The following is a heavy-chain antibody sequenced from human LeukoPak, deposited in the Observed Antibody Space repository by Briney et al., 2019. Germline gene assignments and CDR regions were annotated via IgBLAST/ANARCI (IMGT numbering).Heavy chain of an antibody. CDR1: RYIFTSYY. CDR3: ARRQQLTGLLEDY. D-gene: IGHD6-13*01. J-gene: IGHJ4*02. CDR2: INPNSGGT. V-gene: IGHV1-2*02. Sequence: ASVKVSCKASRYIFTSYYMHWVRQAPGQGLEWMGWINPNSGGTNYAQKFQGRVTMTRDTSISTAYMELSRLRSDDTAVYYCARRQQLTGLLEDYWGQGTLVTVSS.